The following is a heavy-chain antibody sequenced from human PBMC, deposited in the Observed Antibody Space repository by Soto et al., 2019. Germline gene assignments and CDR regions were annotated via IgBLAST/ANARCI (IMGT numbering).Heavy chain of an antibody. CDR3: ARHDYDSGSYVRY. CDR1: GGSISSTSYY. CDR2: IHHSGTT. J-gene: IGHJ4*02. V-gene: IGHV4-39*01. Sequence: QLQLQESGPGLVKPSETLSLTCTVSGGSISSTSYYWGWIRQPPGKGLEWIGNIHHSGTTYYNPSLTSRVTISVDTSKNQFSLKLTSVTAADTAVYYCARHDYDSGSYVRYWGQGTLVTVSS. D-gene: IGHD3-10*01.